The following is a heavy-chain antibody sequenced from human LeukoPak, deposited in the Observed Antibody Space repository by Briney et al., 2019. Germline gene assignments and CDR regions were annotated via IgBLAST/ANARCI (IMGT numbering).Heavy chain of an antibody. CDR3: TTENWYVFHY. D-gene: IGHD1-1*01. CDR1: GFYLYTSF. CDR2: IDQDGSGK. Sequence: GGSLRLSCVASGFYLYTSFMTWVRQAPGKGLEWVATIDQDGSGKYYVDSVKGRFTVSRDNAKNSLYLQMDSLRAEDTAVFYCTTENWYVFHYWGQGTLVTVSS. V-gene: IGHV3-7*04. J-gene: IGHJ4*02.